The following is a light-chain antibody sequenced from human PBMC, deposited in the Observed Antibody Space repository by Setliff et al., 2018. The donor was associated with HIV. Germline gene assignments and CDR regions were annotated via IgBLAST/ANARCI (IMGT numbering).Light chain of an antibody. CDR1: NIGVKS. V-gene: IGLV3-21*04. CDR3: QVWDSSSDLYV. Sequence: SYALTQPPSVSVAPGKTARITCGGNNIGVKSVHWYQQKPGQAPVLVIFYDSDRPSGIPERFSGSNSGDTATLTISRVDAGDEADYYCQVWDSSSDLYVFGTGTKV. J-gene: IGLJ1*01. CDR2: YDS.